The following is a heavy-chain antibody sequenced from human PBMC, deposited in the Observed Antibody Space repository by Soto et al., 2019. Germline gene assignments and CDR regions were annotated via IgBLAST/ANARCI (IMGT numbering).Heavy chain of an antibody. Sequence: GGSLRLSCAASGFTFSSYGIHWVRQAPGKGLEWVSYISSSSSTIYYADSVKGRFTISRDNAKNSLYLQMNSLRAEDTAVYYCARHPERIAQIGWFDPWGQGTLVTVSS. D-gene: IGHD6-13*01. CDR2: ISSSSSTI. J-gene: IGHJ5*02. V-gene: IGHV3-48*01. CDR3: ARHPERIAQIGWFDP. CDR1: GFTFSSYG.